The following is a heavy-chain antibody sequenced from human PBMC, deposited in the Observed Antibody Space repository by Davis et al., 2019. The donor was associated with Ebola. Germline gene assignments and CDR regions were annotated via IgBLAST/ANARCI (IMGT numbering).Heavy chain of an antibody. CDR2: IYPGDSDS. J-gene: IGHJ5*02. CDR1: GNSFTTYW. Sequence: GESLKISCKGSGNSFTTYWIGWVRQKPGKGLEWMGVIYPGDSDSRYSPSFQGQVTMSADKSIRTAYLQWSSLKASDTGIYYCARHLDVWFDAWGQGALITVSS. V-gene: IGHV5-51*01. CDR3: ARHLDVWFDA.